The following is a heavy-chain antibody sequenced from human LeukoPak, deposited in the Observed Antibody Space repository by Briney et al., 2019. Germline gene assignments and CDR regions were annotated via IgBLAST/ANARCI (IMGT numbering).Heavy chain of an antibody. CDR1: GFSFSSHW. V-gene: IGHV3-74*01. D-gene: IGHD3/OR15-3a*01. CDR2: INGDESRT. CDR3: ARGAWTAYYFDY. J-gene: IGHJ4*02. Sequence: GSLRLSCVASGFSFSSHWMHWVRQAPGKGLVWVSRINGDESRTFFADSVRGRFTISRDNAKNTVYLEMNSLTDEDTAVYFCARGAWTAYYFDYWGQGTVVTVSS.